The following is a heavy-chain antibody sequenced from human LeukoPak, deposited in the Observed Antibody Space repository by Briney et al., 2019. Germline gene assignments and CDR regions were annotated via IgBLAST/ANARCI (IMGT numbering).Heavy chain of an antibody. CDR1: GGSFSGYY. CDR3: ARGRAVAVYFDL. D-gene: IGHD4-23*01. J-gene: IGHJ2*01. V-gene: IGHV4-34*01. Sequence: PSETLSLTCAVYGGSFSGYYWSWIRQPPGRGLEWIGEINHSGSTNYNPSLKSRVTISVDTSKNQFSLKLSSVTAADTAVYYCARGRAVAVYFDLWGRGTLVTVSS. CDR2: INHSGST.